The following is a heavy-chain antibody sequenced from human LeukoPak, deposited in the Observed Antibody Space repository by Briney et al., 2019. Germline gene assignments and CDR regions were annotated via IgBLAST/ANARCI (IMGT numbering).Heavy chain of an antibody. J-gene: IGHJ4*02. CDR3: ARRKTGGSLDY. CDR2: IYPGDSDT. CDR1: GYTFTDYW. V-gene: IGHV5-51*01. Sequence: GESLKISCTGSGYTFTDYWIGWVRQMPGKGLEWMGIIYPGDSDTRFSPSFQGQVTISVDKSISTAYLQWSSLKASDTAMYYCARRKTGGSLDYWGQGTLVTVSS. D-gene: IGHD2-8*02.